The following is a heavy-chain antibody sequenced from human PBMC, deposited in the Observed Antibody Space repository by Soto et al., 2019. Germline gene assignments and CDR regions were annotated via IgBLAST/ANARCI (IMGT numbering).Heavy chain of an antibody. V-gene: IGHV4-34*01. CDR3: ARESPSSYYDSSGYYFRHAPPKPSPFDY. D-gene: IGHD3-22*01. CDR2: INHSGST. J-gene: IGHJ4*02. CDR1: GGSFSGYY. Sequence: LSLTCAVYGGSFSGYYWSWIRQPPGKGLEWIGEINHSGSTNYNPSLKSRVTISVDTSKNQLSLKLSSVTAADTAVYYCARESPSSYYDSSGYYFRHAPPKPSPFDYWGQGTLVTVSS.